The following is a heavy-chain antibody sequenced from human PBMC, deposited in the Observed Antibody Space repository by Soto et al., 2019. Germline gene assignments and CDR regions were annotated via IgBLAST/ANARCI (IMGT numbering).Heavy chain of an antibody. CDR2: INVHNDEI. J-gene: IGHJ6*02. CDR3: ARSRLDWGVLGDVDV. CDR1: EYIVIDSR. V-gene: IGHV1-2*02. Sequence: ASVKVSCKASEYIVIDSRIHWVRQAPGQGFQWMGYINVHNDEIENAQMFRDRMTLTKDTSLNTFYMELRRLQNDDTAVYYCARSRLDWGVLGDVDVWGRGTSVTVSS. D-gene: IGHD3-10*01.